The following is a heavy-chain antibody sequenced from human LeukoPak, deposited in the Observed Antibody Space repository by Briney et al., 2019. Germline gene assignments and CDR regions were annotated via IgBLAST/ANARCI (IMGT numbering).Heavy chain of an antibody. CDR1: GGSISSSSYY. CDR2: IYYSGST. D-gene: IGHD5-18*01. V-gene: IGHV4-39*01. J-gene: IGHJ4*02. Sequence: SETLSLTCTVSGGSISSSSYYWGWIRQPPGKGLEWIGSIYYSGSTYYNPSLKGRVTISVDTSKNQFSLKLSSVTAADTAVCYCARLGIQLWPFDYWGQGTLVTVSS. CDR3: ARLGIQLWPFDY.